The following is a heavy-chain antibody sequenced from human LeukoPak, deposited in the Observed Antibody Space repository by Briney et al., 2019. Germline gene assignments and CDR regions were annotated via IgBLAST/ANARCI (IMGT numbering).Heavy chain of an antibody. CDR2: IYDSGST. V-gene: IGHV4-39*02. CDR1: GGSIRSSYYY. CDR3: AYNRNFALDN. J-gene: IGHJ4*01. Sequence: SETLSLTCTVSGGSIRSSYYYWGWIRQPPGKGLEWIGSIYDSGSTYYNPSLKSRVTISVDTSRNHFSLKLTSVTAADTAVYFCAYNRNFALDNWGQGTLSPSP. D-gene: IGHD1-14*01.